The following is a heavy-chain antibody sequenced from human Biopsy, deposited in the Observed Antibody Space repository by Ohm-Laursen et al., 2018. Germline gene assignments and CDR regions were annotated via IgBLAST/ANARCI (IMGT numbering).Heavy chain of an antibody. CDR2: INQAGTT. Sequence: PSQTLSLTCAVFGKTFSDYQWSWIRQPPGKGLEWIGQINQAGTTNYNPSLKSRVSISAEASKYEFSLRLTSVTAADTAVYLCGNEVHGRDYWGLGAQVTVSS. CDR3: GNEVHGRDY. J-gene: IGHJ4*02. CDR1: GKTFSDYQ. V-gene: IGHV4-34*08. D-gene: IGHD2-15*01.